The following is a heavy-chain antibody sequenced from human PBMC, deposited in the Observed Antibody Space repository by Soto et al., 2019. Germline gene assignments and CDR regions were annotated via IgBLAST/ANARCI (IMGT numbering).Heavy chain of an antibody. V-gene: IGHV4-30-2*01. D-gene: IGHD1-26*01. CDR1: GGSITIANSS. Sequence: SETLSLTCTVSGGSITIANSSWSWLRQPPGKGLEWLGFTFPTGSNYNNPSLKSRVSMSVDTSKNQFSLNLASVTAADTAVYFCARASGSPTFRGYFDPWGQGALVTVSS. CDR2: TFPTGSN. J-gene: IGHJ5*02. CDR3: ARASGSPTFRGYFDP.